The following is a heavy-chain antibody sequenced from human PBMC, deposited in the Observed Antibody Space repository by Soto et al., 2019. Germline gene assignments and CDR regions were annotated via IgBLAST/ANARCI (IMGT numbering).Heavy chain of an antibody. D-gene: IGHD2-21*01. J-gene: IGHJ5*02. CDR3: TKGCASALLPGCWFDP. CDR2: ISDGGGST. V-gene: IGHV3-23*01. Sequence: PGGSLRLSCTASGFTFAGYAMNWVRQAPGKGLEWVSSISDGGGSTYYADSVKGRFTISRDNSKNTLYLQMNSLRADDTALYYCTKGCASALLPGCWFDPWGQGTLVTVSS. CDR1: GFTFAGYA.